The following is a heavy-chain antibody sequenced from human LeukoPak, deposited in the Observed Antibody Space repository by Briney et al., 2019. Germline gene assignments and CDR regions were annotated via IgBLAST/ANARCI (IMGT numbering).Heavy chain of an antibody. CDR3: AKSPWQHPGEDWFDP. J-gene: IGHJ5*02. V-gene: IGHV3-23*01. Sequence: GGSLRLSCAASGFTFSSYAMSWVRQAPGKGLDWVSAISGRGGSTYYADSVKGRFTISRDNSKNTLYLQMNSLRAEDTAVYYCAKSPWQHPGEDWFDPWGQGTLVTVSS. CDR2: ISGRGGST. D-gene: IGHD3-10*01. CDR1: GFTFSSYA.